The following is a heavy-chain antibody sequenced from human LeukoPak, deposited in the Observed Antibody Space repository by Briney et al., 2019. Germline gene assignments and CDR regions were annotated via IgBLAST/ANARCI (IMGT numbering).Heavy chain of an antibody. CDR1: GSPSRSNS. CDR3: ASSRDYYDSSGSLRDY. CDR2: IYSGGST. Sequence: GGSLSPSCAASGSPSRSNSMSWVRQAPGKGLEWAPVIYSGGSTYYADSVKGRFTISRDNSKNTLYLQMNSLRAEDTAVYYCASSRDYYDSSGSLRDYWGQGTLVTVSS. D-gene: IGHD3-22*01. J-gene: IGHJ4*02. V-gene: IGHV3-66*01.